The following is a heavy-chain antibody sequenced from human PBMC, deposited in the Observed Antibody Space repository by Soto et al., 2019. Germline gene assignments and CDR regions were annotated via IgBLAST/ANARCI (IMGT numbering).Heavy chain of an antibody. Sequence: PWETLSLTCTVSGGSISSYYWSWIRQPAGKGLEWIGRIYTSGSTNYNPSLKSRVTMSVDTSKNQFSLKLSSVTAADTAVYYCARGIYYGANSDSAFDIWGRGTMVTVSS. CDR3: ARGIYYGANSDSAFDI. CDR1: GGSISSYY. CDR2: IYTSGST. J-gene: IGHJ3*02. D-gene: IGHD4-17*01. V-gene: IGHV4-4*07.